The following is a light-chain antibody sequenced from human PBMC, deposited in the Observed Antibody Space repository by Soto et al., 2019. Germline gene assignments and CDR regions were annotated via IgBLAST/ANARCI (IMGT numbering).Light chain of an antibody. CDR2: EVS. V-gene: IGLV2-14*01. Sequence: QSALTQPASVSGSPGQSITISCTGTSSDVGGYNYVSWYQQHPGKAPNLMIYEVSNRPSGVSNRFSGSKSGNTASLTISELQAEDEADYYCSSYTSSSTLVFGTGTKLTVL. CDR3: SSYTSSSTLV. J-gene: IGLJ1*01. CDR1: SSDVGGYNY.